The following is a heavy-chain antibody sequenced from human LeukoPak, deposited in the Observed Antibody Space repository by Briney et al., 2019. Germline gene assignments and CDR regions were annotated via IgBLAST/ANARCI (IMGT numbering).Heavy chain of an antibody. CDR3: ARTTTGGYYYYYYMGV. J-gene: IGHJ6*03. CDR1: GGSMNNYY. CDR2: VYTSGST. D-gene: IGHD1-26*01. V-gene: IGHV4-4*09. Sequence: KPSETLSLTRTVSGGSMNNYYWSWIRKPPGKGLEWIGYVYTSGSTLYNPSLNSRVTISIDTSRNHFSLRLTSVTAADTAVFYCARTTTGGYYYYYYMGVWGKGATVTVSS.